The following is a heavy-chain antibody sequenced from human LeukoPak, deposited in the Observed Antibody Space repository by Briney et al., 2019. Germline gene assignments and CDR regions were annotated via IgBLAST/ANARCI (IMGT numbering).Heavy chain of an antibody. Sequence: SETLSLTCTVSGGSISSFYWSWIRQPPGQGLEWIGYIYYSGSTNYNPSLKSRVTISVDTSKYQFSLKLSSVTAADTAVYYCARDKVGATKGAFDIWGQGTMVTVSS. D-gene: IGHD1-26*01. J-gene: IGHJ3*02. CDR1: GGSISSFY. V-gene: IGHV4-59*01. CDR3: ARDKVGATKGAFDI. CDR2: IYYSGST.